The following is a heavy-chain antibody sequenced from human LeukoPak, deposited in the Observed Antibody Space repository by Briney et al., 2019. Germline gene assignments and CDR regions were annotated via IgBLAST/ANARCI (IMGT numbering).Heavy chain of an antibody. CDR3: ASHCSSTSCLDY. D-gene: IGHD2-2*01. V-gene: IGHV3-74*01. Sequence: GGSLRLSCAASGFTFSSYWMHWVRQAPGKGLVWVSRINSDGSSTSYADSVKGRFTISRDNAKNTLYLQTNSLRVEDTAVYYCASHCSSTSCLDYWGQGTLVTVSS. CDR1: GFTFSSYW. CDR2: INSDGSST. J-gene: IGHJ4*02.